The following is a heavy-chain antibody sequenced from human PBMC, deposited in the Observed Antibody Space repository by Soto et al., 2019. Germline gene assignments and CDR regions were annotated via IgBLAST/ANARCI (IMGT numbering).Heavy chain of an antibody. V-gene: IGHV4-30-4*01. D-gene: IGHD3-22*01. CDR1: GGSISSGDYY. CDR3: MLGSGWKHLDY. CDR2: IYYSGST. Sequence: SETLSLTCTVSGGSISSGDYYWSWIRQPPGKGLEWIGYIYYSGSTYYNPSLKSRVTISVDTSKNQFSLKLSSVTAADTAVYYCMLGSGWKHLDYWGQGTLVTVSS. J-gene: IGHJ4*02.